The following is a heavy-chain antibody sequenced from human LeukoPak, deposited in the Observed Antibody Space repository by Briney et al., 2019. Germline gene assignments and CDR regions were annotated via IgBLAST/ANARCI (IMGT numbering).Heavy chain of an antibody. D-gene: IGHD3-10*01. Sequence: GGSLRLSCAASGFTFSDYYMSWIRQAPGKGLEWVSYISSSGSTIYYADSVKGRFTISRDNAKNSLYLQMNSLRAEDTAVYYCARAITMVRGLAYYYYYMDVWGKGTTVTVSS. J-gene: IGHJ6*03. CDR3: ARAITMVRGLAYYYYYMDV. CDR2: ISSSGSTI. V-gene: IGHV3-11*04. CDR1: GFTFSDYY.